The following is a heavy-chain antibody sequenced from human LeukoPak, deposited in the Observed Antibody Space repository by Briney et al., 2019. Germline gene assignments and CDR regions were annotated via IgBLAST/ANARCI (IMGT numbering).Heavy chain of an antibody. CDR1: GFTFSTYS. J-gene: IGHJ4*02. CDR2: IISSSSYI. D-gene: IGHD6-6*01. Sequence: PGGSLRLSCAASGFTFSTYSMNWVRQAPGKGLEWISSIISSSSYIYYADSVKGRFTISRDNAKNSLYLQMNSLRAEDTAVYYCARRVGYSSSSAEGYFDYWGQGTLVTVSS. CDR3: ARRVGYSSSSAEGYFDY. V-gene: IGHV3-21*01.